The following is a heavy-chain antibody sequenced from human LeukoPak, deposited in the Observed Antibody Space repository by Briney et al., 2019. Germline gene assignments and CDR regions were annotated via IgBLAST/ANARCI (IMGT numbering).Heavy chain of an antibody. CDR2: IKQDGSEK. Sequence: GGSLRLSCAASGFTFSSYWMSWVRQAPGKGLEWVANIKQDGSEKYYVDSVKGRFTISRGNAKNSLYLQMNSLGAEDTAVYYCARHPLYYYDSSGSLDYWGQGTLVTVSS. CDR3: ARHPLYYYDSSGSLDY. D-gene: IGHD3-22*01. V-gene: IGHV3-7*01. J-gene: IGHJ4*02. CDR1: GFTFSSYW.